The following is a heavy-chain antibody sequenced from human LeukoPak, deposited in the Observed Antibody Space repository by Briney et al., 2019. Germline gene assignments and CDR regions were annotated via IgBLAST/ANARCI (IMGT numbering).Heavy chain of an antibody. CDR1: GFTVSSNY. Sequence: GGSLRLSCAASGFTVSSNYMTWIRQAPGERLEWVSIVYSGGDTYYADSVKGRFTMSRDNSKNMLYLQMNSLRAEDAAVYYCARVEIPWSFDYWGQGTLVTVSS. V-gene: IGHV3-53*01. J-gene: IGHJ4*02. D-gene: IGHD2-21*01. CDR3: ARVEIPWSFDY. CDR2: VYSGGDT.